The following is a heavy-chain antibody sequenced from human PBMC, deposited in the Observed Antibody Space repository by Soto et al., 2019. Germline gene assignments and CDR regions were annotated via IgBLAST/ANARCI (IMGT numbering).Heavy chain of an antibody. D-gene: IGHD6-13*01. CDR3: ARGAAAGVDYGMDL. CDR2: VYTSGGT. V-gene: IGHV4-4*07. J-gene: IGHJ6*02. CDR1: GGSISTYY. Sequence: PSETLSLTCTFSGGSISTYYWSWIRQPAGKGLEWIVLVYTSGGTNYNPYLKSRVTMSRDTSKKQFFLSLSSVTAADTAVDYCARGAAAGVDYGMDLWGQGTTVTVSS.